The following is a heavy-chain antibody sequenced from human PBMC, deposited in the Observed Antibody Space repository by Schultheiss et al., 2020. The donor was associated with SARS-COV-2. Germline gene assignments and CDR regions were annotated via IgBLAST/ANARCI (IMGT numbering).Heavy chain of an antibody. CDR3: ARGSSYNRGWFDP. CDR2: ISSSSSYI. V-gene: IGHV3-21*04. Sequence: GGSLRLSCAASGFTFSSYSMNWVRQAPGKGLEWVSSISSSSSYIYYADSVKGRFTISRDNAKNSLYLQMNSLRAEDTAVYYCARGSSYNRGWFDPWGQGTLVTVSS. J-gene: IGHJ5*02. CDR1: GFTFSSYS. D-gene: IGHD1-14*01.